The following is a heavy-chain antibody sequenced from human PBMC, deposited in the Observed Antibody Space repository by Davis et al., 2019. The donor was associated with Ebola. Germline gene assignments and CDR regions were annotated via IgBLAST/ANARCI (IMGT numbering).Heavy chain of an antibody. CDR3: ARRILWFGESPTYYFDY. J-gene: IGHJ4*02. V-gene: IGHV1-8*01. D-gene: IGHD3-10*01. Sequence: ASVKVSCKASGYTFTSYDINWVRQATGQGLEWMGWMNPNSGNTGYAQKFQGRVTMTRNTSISTAYMELSSLRSEDTAVYYCARRILWFGESPTYYFDYWGQGTLVTVSS. CDR1: GYTFTSYD. CDR2: MNPNSGNT.